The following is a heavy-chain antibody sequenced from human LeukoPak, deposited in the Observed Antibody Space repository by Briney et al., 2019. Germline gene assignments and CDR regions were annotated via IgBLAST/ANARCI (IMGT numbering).Heavy chain of an antibody. V-gene: IGHV3-74*01. D-gene: IGHD1-26*01. J-gene: IGHJ4*02. CDR2: INSDGSAT. CDR1: GFTFGSPW. Sequence: GGSLRLSCAASGFTFGSPWMHWVRQAPGKGLVWVSRINSDGSATAYADSVKGRFTISRDNSKNTLYLQMNSLRAEDTAVYYCARDRVGATDYFDYWGQGTLVTVSS. CDR3: ARDRVGATDYFDY.